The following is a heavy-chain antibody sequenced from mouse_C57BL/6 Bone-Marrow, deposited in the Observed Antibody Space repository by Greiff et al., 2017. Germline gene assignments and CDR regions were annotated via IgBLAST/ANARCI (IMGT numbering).Heavy chain of an antibody. Sequence: QVQLQQPGAELVMPGASVKLSCKASGYTFTSYWMHWVKQRPGQGLEWIGEIDPSDSYTNYNQKFKGKSTLTVDKSSSTAYMQLSSLTSEGAAVYYCARGYVPFAYWGQGTLVTVSA. J-gene: IGHJ3*01. CDR3: ARGYVPFAY. D-gene: IGHD2-2*01. CDR1: GYTFTSYW. CDR2: IDPSDSYT. V-gene: IGHV1-69*01.